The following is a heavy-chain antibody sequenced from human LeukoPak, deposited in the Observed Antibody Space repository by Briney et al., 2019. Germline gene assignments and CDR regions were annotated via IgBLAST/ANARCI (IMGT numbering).Heavy chain of an antibody. CDR3: ARGRRVVVTARGWFDP. CDR2: FDPEDGET. CDR1: GYTLTELS. Sequence: ASVKVSCKVSGYTLTELSMHWVRQAPGKGLEWMGGFDPEDGETIYAQKFQGRVTMTEDTSTDTAYMELSSLRSEDTAVYYCARGRRVVVTARGWFDPWGQGTLVTVSS. V-gene: IGHV1-24*01. J-gene: IGHJ5*02. D-gene: IGHD2-21*02.